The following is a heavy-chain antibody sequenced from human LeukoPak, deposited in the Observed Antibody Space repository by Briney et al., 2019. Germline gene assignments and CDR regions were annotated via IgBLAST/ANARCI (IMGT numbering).Heavy chain of an antibody. D-gene: IGHD3-10*01. Sequence: ASVKVSCKASGYTFTGYYMHWVRQAPGQGLEWMGWINPNSGGTNYAQKFQGRVTMTRDTSISTAYMELSRLRSDDTAVYYCARDGYGSGSYPTCYFDYWGQGTLVTVSS. CDR1: GYTFTGYY. V-gene: IGHV1-2*02. CDR2: INPNSGGT. CDR3: ARDGYGSGSYPTCYFDY. J-gene: IGHJ4*02.